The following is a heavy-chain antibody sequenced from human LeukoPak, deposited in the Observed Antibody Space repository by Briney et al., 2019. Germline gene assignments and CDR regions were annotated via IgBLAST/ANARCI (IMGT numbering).Heavy chain of an antibody. CDR3: ARDLPHLVGHYYYYMDV. J-gene: IGHJ6*03. D-gene: IGHD1-26*01. V-gene: IGHV4-39*07. CDR2: IYYSGST. Sequence: SETLSLTCTVSGGSISSSSYYWGWIRQPPGKGLEWIGSIYYSGSTYYNPSLKSRVTISVDTSKNQFSLKLSSVTAADTAVYYCARDLPHLVGHYYYYMDVWGKGTTVTVSS. CDR1: GGSISSSSYY.